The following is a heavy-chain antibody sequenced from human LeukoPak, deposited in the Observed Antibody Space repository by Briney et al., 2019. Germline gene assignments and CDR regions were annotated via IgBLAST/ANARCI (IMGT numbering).Heavy chain of an antibody. D-gene: IGHD6-19*01. Sequence: ASVKVSCKASGYTFTGYYMHWVRQAPGQGLEWMGRINPNSGGTNYAQKFEGRVTMTRDTSISTAYMELSRLRSDDTAVYYCATLEGSGWYYFDYWGQGTLVTVSS. J-gene: IGHJ4*02. V-gene: IGHV1-2*06. CDR2: INPNSGGT. CDR1: GYTFTGYY. CDR3: ATLEGSGWYYFDY.